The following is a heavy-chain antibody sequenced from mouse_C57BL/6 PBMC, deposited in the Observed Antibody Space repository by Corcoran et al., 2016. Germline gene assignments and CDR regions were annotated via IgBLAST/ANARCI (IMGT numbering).Heavy chain of an antibody. CDR3: ARGSYYGSSLPWYFDV. V-gene: IGHV9-3*01. D-gene: IGHD1-1*01. Sequence: QIQLVQSGPELKKPGETVKISCKASGYTFTTYGMSWVKQAPGKGLKWMGWINTYSGLPTYADDFKGRFAFSLETSASTAYLQINNLKNEDTATYCCARGSYYGSSLPWYFDVWGTGTTVTVSS. CDR1: GYTFTTYG. J-gene: IGHJ1*03. CDR2: INTYSGLP.